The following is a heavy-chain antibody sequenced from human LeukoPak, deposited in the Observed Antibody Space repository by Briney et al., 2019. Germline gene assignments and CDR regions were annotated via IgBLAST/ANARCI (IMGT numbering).Heavy chain of an antibody. CDR2: INPNSGGT. J-gene: IGHJ4*02. CDR1: GYTFTGYY. Sequence: ASVKVSCTASGYTFTGYYMHWVRQAPGQGLEWMGWINPNSGGTNYAQKFQGWVTMTRDTSISTAYMELSRLRSDDTAVYYCARKAAAGMAGMEYYFDYWGQGTLVTVSS. V-gene: IGHV1-2*04. CDR3: ARKAAAGMAGMEYYFDY. D-gene: IGHD6-13*01.